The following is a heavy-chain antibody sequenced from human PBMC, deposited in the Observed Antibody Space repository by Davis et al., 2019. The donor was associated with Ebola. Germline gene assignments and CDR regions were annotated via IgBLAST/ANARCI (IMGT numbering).Heavy chain of an antibody. V-gene: IGHV1-2*02. J-gene: IGHJ6*04. CDR2: ISAYNGNT. CDR1: GYTFTGYY. Sequence: AASVKVSCKASGYTFTGYYMHWVRQAPGQGLEWMGWISAYNGNTNYAQKFQGRVTMTRNTSISTAYMELNNLRSDDTAVYYCARGYDYYHGMDVWGKGTTVTVSS. CDR3: ARGYDYYHGMDV.